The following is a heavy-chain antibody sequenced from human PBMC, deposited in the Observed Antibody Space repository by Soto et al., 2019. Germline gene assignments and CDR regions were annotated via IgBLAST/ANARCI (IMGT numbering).Heavy chain of an antibody. V-gene: IGHV3-23*01. CDR2: ISGSGGST. CDR1: GFTFSSYA. Sequence: GGSLRLSCAPSGFTFSSYAMTWVRQAPGKGLEWVSGISGSGGSTYYADSVKGRFTISRDNSKNTLYLQMNSLRVEDTAVYYCAKDHGSGWCLDYFDYWGQGTLVTVSS. CDR3: AKDHGSGWCLDYFDY. D-gene: IGHD6-19*01. J-gene: IGHJ4*02.